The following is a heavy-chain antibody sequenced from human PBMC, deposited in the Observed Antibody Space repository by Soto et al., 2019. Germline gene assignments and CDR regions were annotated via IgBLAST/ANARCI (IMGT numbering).Heavy chain of an antibody. J-gene: IGHJ6*02. D-gene: IGHD3-10*01. CDR3: ARDSSAPYYGMDV. V-gene: IGHV3-21*01. Sequence: EVQLVESGGGLVKPGGSLRLSCAASGFTFSSYNMNWVRQAPGKGLEWVSSISSSSSYIYYADSVKGRFTISRDNAKNSLYLQMNSLRAEDTAVYYCARDSSAPYYGMDVWGQGTTVTVSS. CDR1: GFTFSSYN. CDR2: ISSSSSYI.